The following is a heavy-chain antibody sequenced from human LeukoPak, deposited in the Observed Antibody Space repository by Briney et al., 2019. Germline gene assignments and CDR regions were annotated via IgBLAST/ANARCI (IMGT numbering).Heavy chain of an antibody. CDR2: ISSSSSTI. V-gene: IGHV3-48*02. J-gene: IGHJ4*02. CDR1: GFTFSSYS. CDR3: ASAYCGGDCYNGAIDY. D-gene: IGHD2-21*02. Sequence: SGGSLRLSCAASGFTFSSYSMNWVRQAPGKGLEWVSYISSSSSTIYYADSVKGRFTISRDNAKNSLHLQMNSLRDEDTAVYYCASAYCGGDCYNGAIDYWGQGTLVTVSS.